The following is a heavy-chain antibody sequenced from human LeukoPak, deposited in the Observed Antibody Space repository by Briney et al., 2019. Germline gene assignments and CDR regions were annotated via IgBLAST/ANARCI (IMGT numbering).Heavy chain of an antibody. V-gene: IGHV1-2*02. CDR2: FNPNSGGT. CDR3: ARGGDGYTEYWYFDL. CDR1: GYTFTGYY. D-gene: IGHD5-24*01. Sequence: ASVKVSCKASGYTFTGYYMHWVRQAPGQGLEWMAWFNPNSGGTNYAQKFQGRVTMTRDTSISTAYMELSRLRSDDTAVYYCARGGDGYTEYWYFDLWGRGTLVTVSS. J-gene: IGHJ2*01.